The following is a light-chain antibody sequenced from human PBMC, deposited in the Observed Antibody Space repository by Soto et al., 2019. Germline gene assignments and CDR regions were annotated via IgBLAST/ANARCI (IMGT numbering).Light chain of an antibody. J-gene: IGLJ2*01. CDR3: GTWDSSMSSVV. CDR2: DNN. Sequence: QSVLTQPPSVSAAPGQKVTISCSGSSSNIGNNYVSWYQQLPRTAPKLLIYDNNNRPSGIPDRFSGSKSGTSATLGITGLQTGDEADYVCGTWDSSMSSVVFGGGTKLTVL. CDR1: SSNIGNNY. V-gene: IGLV1-51*01.